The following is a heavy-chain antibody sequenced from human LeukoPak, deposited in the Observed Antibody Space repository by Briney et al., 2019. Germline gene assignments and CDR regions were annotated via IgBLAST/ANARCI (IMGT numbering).Heavy chain of an antibody. CDR1: GGSISSYY. Sequence: SETLSLTCTVSGGSISSYYWSWIRQPPGKGLEWIGYIYYSGSTNYNPSLKSRVTISVDTSKNQFSLKLSSVTAADTAVYYCARAGRMNLRYNWFDPWGQGTLVTVSS. J-gene: IGHJ5*02. V-gene: IGHV4-59*01. CDR3: ARAGRMNLRYNWFDP. D-gene: IGHD1-26*01. CDR2: IYYSGST.